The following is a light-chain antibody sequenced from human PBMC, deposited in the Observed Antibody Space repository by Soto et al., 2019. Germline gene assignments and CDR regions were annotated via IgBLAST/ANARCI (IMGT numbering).Light chain of an antibody. CDR1: QSVGRNY. CDR2: AAS. J-gene: IGKJ1*01. V-gene: IGKV3-20*01. CDR3: QEYGTSPWA. Sequence: IVLTQFPGPLSLSPGERATLSCRASQSVGRNYVAWYHQKPGQAPRVIIYAASNRASGIPDRFSGSGSGSDFTLTTSRPAPEDFAVYYCQEYGTSPWAFGQGTKVEIK.